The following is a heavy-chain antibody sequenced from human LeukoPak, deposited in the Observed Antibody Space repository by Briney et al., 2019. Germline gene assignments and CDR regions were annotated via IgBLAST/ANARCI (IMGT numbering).Heavy chain of an antibody. CDR2: INPSGGST. CDR3: ARGAAGVFDY. CDR1: GYTFTSYY. D-gene: IGHD6-25*01. Sequence: GASVTVSCTASGYTFTSYYMHWVRQAPGQGLEWMGIINPSGGSTSYAQKFRGRVTMTRDTSTSTVYMELSSLRSEDTAVYYCARGAAGVFDYWGQGTLVTVSS. V-gene: IGHV1-46*01. J-gene: IGHJ4*02.